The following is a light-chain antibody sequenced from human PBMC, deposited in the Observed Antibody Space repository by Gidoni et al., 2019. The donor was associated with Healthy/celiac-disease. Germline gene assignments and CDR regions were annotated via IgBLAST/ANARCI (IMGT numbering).Light chain of an antibody. CDR3: QQYKNWPPPIT. V-gene: IGKV3-15*01. Sequence: DIVMTQSPATLSVSPGERATLSCRASQSVSSNLAWYQQKPGQAPRLLIYGASPRATGIPARFSGSGSGTEFTLTISSLQSEDFAVYYCQQYKNWPPPITFGQGTRLEIK. J-gene: IGKJ5*01. CDR2: GAS. CDR1: QSVSSN.